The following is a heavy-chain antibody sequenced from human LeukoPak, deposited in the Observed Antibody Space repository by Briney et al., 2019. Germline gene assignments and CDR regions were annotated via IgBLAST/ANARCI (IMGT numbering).Heavy chain of an antibody. CDR2: IYYNGST. V-gene: IGHV4-59*08. J-gene: IGHJ4*02. D-gene: IGHD6-19*01. Sequence: PWDSLSLTCIVSGGSISSYYWTWIRQPPGKGLEWIGYIYYNGSTNYNPSLKSRVTISVDTSKNQFSLKLNSVTAADTAVYYCARQSRGIAVAGLDYWGQGILVTVFS. CDR3: ARQSRGIAVAGLDY. CDR1: GGSISSYY.